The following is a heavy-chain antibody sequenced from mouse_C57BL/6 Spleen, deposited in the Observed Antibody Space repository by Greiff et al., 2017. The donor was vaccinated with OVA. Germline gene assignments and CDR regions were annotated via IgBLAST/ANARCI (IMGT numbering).Heavy chain of an antibody. CDR2: IDPSDSYT. D-gene: IGHD2-2*01. J-gene: IGHJ2*01. CDR3: ASESPRGYGDDGYYFDY. Sequence: VQLQQPGAELVMPGASVKLSCKASGYTFTSYWMHWVKQRPGQGLEWIGEIDPSDSYTNYNQKFKGKSTLTVDKSSSTAYMQLSSLTSEDSAVYYCASESPRGYGDDGYYFDYWGQGTTLTVSS. V-gene: IGHV1-69*01. CDR1: GYTFTSYW.